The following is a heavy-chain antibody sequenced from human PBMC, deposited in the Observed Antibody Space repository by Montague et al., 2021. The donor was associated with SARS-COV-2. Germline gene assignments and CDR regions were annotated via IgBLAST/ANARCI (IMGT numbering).Heavy chain of an antibody. J-gene: IGHJ6*02. Sequence: SETLSLTYTVSGGSISNYYRTWIRQPAGKGLEWIGRLYTSGSTTYNPSLKSRVTMSVDTSKNQFSLNVTSVTAADTAIYYCARASGYSSGWRYYYGMDVWGQGTTVTVS. V-gene: IGHV4-4*07. D-gene: IGHD6-19*01. CDR2: LYTSGST. CDR1: GGSISNYY. CDR3: ARASGYSSGWRYYYGMDV.